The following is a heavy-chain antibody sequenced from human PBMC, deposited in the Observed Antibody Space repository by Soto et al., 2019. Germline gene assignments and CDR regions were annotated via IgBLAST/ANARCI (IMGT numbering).Heavy chain of an antibody. V-gene: IGHV4-31*03. CDR2: IYYSGST. CDR1: GGSISSAGYY. J-gene: IGHJ5*02. CDR3: VISSGYADWLDP. D-gene: IGHD3-22*01. Sequence: QVQLQESGPGLVKPSQTLSLTCSVSGGSISSAGYYWSWIHQHPGKGLEWIGYIYYSGSTYYNPSLKRRVTISADTSKNQFSLKLRSVTAADTAVYYCVISSGYADWLDPWGQGTLVTVSS.